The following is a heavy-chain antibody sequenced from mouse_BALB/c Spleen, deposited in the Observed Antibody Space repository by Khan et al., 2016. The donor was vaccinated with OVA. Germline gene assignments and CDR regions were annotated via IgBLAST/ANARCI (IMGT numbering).Heavy chain of an antibody. CDR3: ARGGDGGCAY. D-gene: IGHD2-13*01. Sequence: QVQLQQSGGDLMKPGASVKISCKATGYTFSSYWIEWVKQRPGHGLEWIGQIFPGSVSTTYNEKFKGKATFTADTSSNTAYMQLSSLTSEDSAVYYCARGGDGGCAYWGQGTLVTVSA. CDR1: GYTFSSYW. J-gene: IGHJ3*01. V-gene: IGHV1-9*01. CDR2: IFPGSVST.